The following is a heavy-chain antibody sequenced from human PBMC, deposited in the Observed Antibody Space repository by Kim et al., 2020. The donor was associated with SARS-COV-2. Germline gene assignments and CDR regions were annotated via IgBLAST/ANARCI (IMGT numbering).Heavy chain of an antibody. CDR1: GYTFTNYA. Sequence: ASVKVSCKASGYTFTNYAMNWMRQAPGQGLEWMGWINTNTGNPTYAQGFTGRFVFSLDTAVGTAYLQINSLKAEDTAVYYCARDHLGDLSWLRDAFDIWGQGTLVTVSS. V-gene: IGHV7-4-1*02. D-gene: IGHD5-18*01. CDR3: ARDHLGDLSWLRDAFDI. CDR2: INTNTGNP. J-gene: IGHJ3*02.